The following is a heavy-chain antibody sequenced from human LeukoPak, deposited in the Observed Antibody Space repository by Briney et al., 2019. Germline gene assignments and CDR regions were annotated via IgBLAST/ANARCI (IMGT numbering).Heavy chain of an antibody. V-gene: IGHV3-53*01. D-gene: IGHD3-10*01. CDR2: IYSGGST. Sequence: PGGSLRLSCAASGFTVSSNYMSWARQAPGKGLEWVSVIYSGGSTYYADSVKGRFTISRDNSKNTLYLQMNSLRAEDTAVYYCANSPAGTSYCFDYWGQGTLVTVSS. CDR3: ANSPAGTSYCFDY. CDR1: GFTVSSNY. J-gene: IGHJ4*02.